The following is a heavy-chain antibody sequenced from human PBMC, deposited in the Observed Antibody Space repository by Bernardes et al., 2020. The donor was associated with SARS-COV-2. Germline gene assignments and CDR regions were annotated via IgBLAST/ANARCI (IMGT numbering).Heavy chain of an antibody. J-gene: IGHJ4*02. CDR2: ITDNGAFQ. D-gene: IGHD2-8*01. Sequence: GGSLRLSCATSGFDFSRFGVTWVRQAPGKGLEWVSSITDNGAFQDYADSVKGRFTVSRDSSTHTVYLQMNSLRAEDSAVYYCAKCGWLMYFESWGQGTLVTVSS. CDR3: AKCGWLMYFES. V-gene: IGHV3-23*01. CDR1: GFDFSRFG.